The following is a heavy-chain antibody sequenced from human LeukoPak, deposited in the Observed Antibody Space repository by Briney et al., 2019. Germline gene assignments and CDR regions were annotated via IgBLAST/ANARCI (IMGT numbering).Heavy chain of an antibody. Sequence: PGGSLRLSCAASGFTFSDYYMSWIRQAPGKGLEWVSAISGSGGTTFYADSVKGRFTISRDNSKNTLYLQLNSLRAEDMAVYYCAKAGGDYYYYYGMDVWGQGTTVTVSS. V-gene: IGHV3-23*01. CDR1: GFTFSDYY. CDR2: ISGSGGTT. J-gene: IGHJ6*02. D-gene: IGHD2-21*02. CDR3: AKAGGDYYYYYGMDV.